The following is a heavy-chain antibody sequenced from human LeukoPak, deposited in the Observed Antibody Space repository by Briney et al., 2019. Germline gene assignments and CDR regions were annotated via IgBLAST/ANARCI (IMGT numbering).Heavy chain of an antibody. CDR2: IKQDGSEK. D-gene: IGHD3-3*01. V-gene: IGHV3-7*01. CDR1: GFTFSDYY. Sequence: GGSLRLSCAASGFTFSDYYMSWIRQAPGKGLEWVANIKQDGSEKYYVDSVKGRFTISRDNARNSLYLQMNSLRAEDTAVYYCARVGITIFGAGGAFDVWGQGTMVTVSS. J-gene: IGHJ3*01. CDR3: ARVGITIFGAGGAFDV.